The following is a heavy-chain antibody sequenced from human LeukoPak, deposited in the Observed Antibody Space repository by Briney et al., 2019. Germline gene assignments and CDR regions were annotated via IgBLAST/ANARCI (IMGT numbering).Heavy chain of an antibody. J-gene: IGHJ4*02. CDR3: ARGRGYDYVWGSYRYYFDY. D-gene: IGHD3-16*02. CDR1: GGSISSSSYY. CDR2: IYYSGST. Sequence: SETLSLTCTVSGGSISSSSYYWGWIRQPPGKGLEWIGSIYYSGSTYYNPSLKSRVTISVDTSKNQFSLKLSSVTAADTAVYYCARGRGYDYVWGSYRYYFDYWGQGTLVTVSS. V-gene: IGHV4-39*07.